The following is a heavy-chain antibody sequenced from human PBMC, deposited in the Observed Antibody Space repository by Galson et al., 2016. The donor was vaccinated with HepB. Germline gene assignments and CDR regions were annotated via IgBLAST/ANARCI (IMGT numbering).Heavy chain of an antibody. J-gene: IGHJ4*02. V-gene: IGHV3-23*01. Sequence: SLRLSCAASGFTFSTYPMGWVRQAPGKGPEWVSGLNAGGNNRYYSDSVKGRFAISRDNSKNTLYLQLDNLRGEDTAVYYCVKYVGLDGFDYWGQGTLVIVSS. CDR1: GFTFSTYP. CDR3: VKYVGLDGFDY. D-gene: IGHD3/OR15-3a*01. CDR2: LNAGGNNR.